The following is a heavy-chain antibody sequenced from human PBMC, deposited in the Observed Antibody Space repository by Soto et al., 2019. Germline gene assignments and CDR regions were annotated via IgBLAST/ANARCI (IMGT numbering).Heavy chain of an antibody. Sequence: QVQLVESGGGVVQPGRSLRLSCAASGFTFSSYGMHWVRQAPGKGLEWVAVISYDGSNKYYADSVKGRFTISRDNSKNTRYLQMNSLRAEDTAVYYCAKGPYYYDSSGYYYFDYWGQGTLVTVSS. CDR3: AKGPYYYDSSGYYYFDY. J-gene: IGHJ4*02. D-gene: IGHD3-22*01. CDR2: ISYDGSNK. CDR1: GFTFSSYG. V-gene: IGHV3-30*18.